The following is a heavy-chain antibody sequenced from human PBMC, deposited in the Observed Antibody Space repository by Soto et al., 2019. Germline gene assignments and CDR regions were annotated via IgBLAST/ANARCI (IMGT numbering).Heavy chain of an antibody. CDR3: ARVTGSSSPVRANYYYYYGMDV. CDR2: INPNSGGT. V-gene: IGHV1-2*02. Sequence: ASMKVSCKASGYTFTGYYMHWVRQAPGQGLEWMGWINPNSGGTNYAQKFQGRVTMTRDTSISTAYMELSRLRSDDTAVYYCARVTGSSSPVRANYYYYYGMDVWGQGTTVTVS. J-gene: IGHJ6*02. CDR1: GYTFTGYY. D-gene: IGHD6-6*01.